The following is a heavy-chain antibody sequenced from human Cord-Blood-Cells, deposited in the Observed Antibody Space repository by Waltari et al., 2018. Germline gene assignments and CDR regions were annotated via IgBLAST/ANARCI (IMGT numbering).Heavy chain of an antibody. CDR3: ARDLPTYDCSSTSCKSYYYYMDV. D-gene: IGHD2-2*01. CDR1: GGTFSSYA. Sequence: QVQLVQSGAEVKKPGSSVKVSCKASGGTFSSYAISWVRQAPGQGLEWMGGIIPIFGTANYAQEFQGRVTITADESTSTAYMELGSLKSEDTAVYYCARDLPTYDCSSTSCKSYYYYMDVWGKGTTVTVSS. J-gene: IGHJ6*03. CDR2: IIPIFGTA. V-gene: IGHV1-69*01.